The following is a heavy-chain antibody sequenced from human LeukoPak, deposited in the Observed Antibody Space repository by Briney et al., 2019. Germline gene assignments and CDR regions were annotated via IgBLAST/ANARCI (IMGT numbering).Heavy chain of an antibody. CDR2: IYYSGST. CDR1: GGSISSGDYY. CDR3: ARDRIATGGYYGMDV. D-gene: IGHD4-11*01. J-gene: IGHJ6*02. Sequence: SQTLSLTCTVSGGSISSGDYYWSWTRQPPGKGLEWIGYIYYSGSTYYNPSLKSRVTISVDTSKNQFSLKLSSVTAADTAVYYCARDRIATGGYYGMDVWGQGTTVTVSS. V-gene: IGHV4-30-4*01.